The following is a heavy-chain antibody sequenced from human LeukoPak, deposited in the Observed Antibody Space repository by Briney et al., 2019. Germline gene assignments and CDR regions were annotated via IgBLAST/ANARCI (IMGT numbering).Heavy chain of an antibody. V-gene: IGHV3-21*01. Sequence: GGSLRLSCAASGFTFSNYAMSWVRQAPGKGLEWVSSISSSSSYIYYADSVKGRFTISRDNAKNSLYLQMNSLRAEDTAVYYCARDAYFVGARNEVYYYGMDVWGQGTTVTVSS. J-gene: IGHJ6*02. D-gene: IGHD1-26*01. CDR1: GFTFSNYA. CDR3: ARDAYFVGARNEVYYYGMDV. CDR2: ISSSSSYI.